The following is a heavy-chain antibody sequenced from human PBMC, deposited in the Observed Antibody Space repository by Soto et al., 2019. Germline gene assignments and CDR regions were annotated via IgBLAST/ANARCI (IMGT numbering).Heavy chain of an antibody. CDR1: GGSFSGYY. Sequence: QVQLQQWGAGLLKPSETLSLTCAVYGGSFSGYYWSWIRQPPGKGLEWIGEINHSGSTNYNPSLKSRVTISVDTSKNQFSLKLSSVTAADTAVYYCARSVRVVRDFWSGYHERFVYWGQGTLVTVSS. D-gene: IGHD3-3*01. V-gene: IGHV4-34*01. J-gene: IGHJ4*02. CDR3: ARSVRVVRDFWSGYHERFVY. CDR2: INHSGST.